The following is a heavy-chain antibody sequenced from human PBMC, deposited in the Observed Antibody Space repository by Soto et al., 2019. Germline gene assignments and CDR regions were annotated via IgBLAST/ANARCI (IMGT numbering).Heavy chain of an antibody. CDR2: IYHSGST. J-gene: IGHJ4*02. Sequence: QVQLQESGPGLVKPSGTLSLTCAVSGGSISSSNWWSWVRQPPGKGLEWIGEIYHSGSTNYNPSLKSRVTISVDKSKNQFSLKLSSVAAADTAVYYCARDGFGSGSYNLRPPLGYWGQGTLVTVSS. CDR1: GGSISSSNW. V-gene: IGHV4-4*02. CDR3: ARDGFGSGSYNLRPPLGY. D-gene: IGHD3-10*01.